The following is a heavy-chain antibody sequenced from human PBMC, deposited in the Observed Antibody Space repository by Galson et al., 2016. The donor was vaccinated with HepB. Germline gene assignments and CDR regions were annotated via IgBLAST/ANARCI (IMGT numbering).Heavy chain of an antibody. CDR1: GYTFTSYA. CDR3: ARGQHVVVGTAPDY. J-gene: IGHJ4*02. D-gene: IGHD2-21*02. Sequence: KVSCKASGYTFTSYAISWVRQAPGQGLEWMGWISAYNGNTNYAQKVQGRVTMTTDTSTTTAYMELRSLRADDTAVYYCARGQHVVVGTAPDYWGQGTLVTVSS. V-gene: IGHV1-18*01. CDR2: ISAYNGNT.